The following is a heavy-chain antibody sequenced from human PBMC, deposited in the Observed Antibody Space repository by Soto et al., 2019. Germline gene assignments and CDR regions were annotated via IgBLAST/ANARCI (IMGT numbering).Heavy chain of an antibody. Sequence: ASVKVSCKASGDTFTTNFIHWVRQAPGQGLEWMGRINPNSGATLYAQEFQGRLTLTTDTSTSTVSLDLTGLKPEDSAVYYCASRVLCDMDVWGQGTTVTV. J-gene: IGHJ6*02. CDR1: GDTFTTNF. CDR3: ASRVLCDMDV. V-gene: IGHV1-46*01. D-gene: IGHD2-21*01. CDR2: INPNSGAT.